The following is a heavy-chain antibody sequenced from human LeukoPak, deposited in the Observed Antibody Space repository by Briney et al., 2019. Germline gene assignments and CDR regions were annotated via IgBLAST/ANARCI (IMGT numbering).Heavy chain of an antibody. V-gene: IGHV3-66*04. Sequence: GGSLRLSCAASGFTVSSNYMSWVRQAPGKGLEWVSVIYSGGSTYYADSVKGRFTISRDNSKNTLYLQMNSLRAEDTAVYYCAKLTGYHPLDYWGQGTLVTVSS. J-gene: IGHJ4*02. CDR3: AKLTGYHPLDY. CDR1: GFTVSSNY. D-gene: IGHD3-9*01. CDR2: IYSGGST.